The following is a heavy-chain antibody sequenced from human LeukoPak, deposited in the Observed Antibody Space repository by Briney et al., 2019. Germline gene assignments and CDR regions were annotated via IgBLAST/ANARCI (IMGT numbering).Heavy chain of an antibody. V-gene: IGHV4-59*01. D-gene: IGHD3-22*01. CDR3: ARDGLYDSSGYYMDS. CDR2: IYYSGGT. CDR1: GGAISGYY. Sequence: PSETLSLTCTVSGGAISGYYWSWIRQPPGKGLEWIGYIYYSGGTKYNPSLMSRVTISVDRAQSQFSLSLSSATAADTAVYYCARDGLYDSSGYYMDSWGQGTLVIVSS. J-gene: IGHJ4*02.